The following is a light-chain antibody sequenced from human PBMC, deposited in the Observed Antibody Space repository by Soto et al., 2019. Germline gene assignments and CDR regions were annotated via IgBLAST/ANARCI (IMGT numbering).Light chain of an antibody. Sequence: EIVLTQAPGTLSLFPGERATLSCRASQSVSNNYLAWYQQKPGQAPRLLIYAATIRATGIPDRFSGSGSETDFTLTITRLEPEDFAVYYCQQYDKFPRTFGRGTKVEVK. CDR3: QQYDKFPRT. CDR1: QSVSNNY. J-gene: IGKJ1*01. V-gene: IGKV3-20*01. CDR2: AAT.